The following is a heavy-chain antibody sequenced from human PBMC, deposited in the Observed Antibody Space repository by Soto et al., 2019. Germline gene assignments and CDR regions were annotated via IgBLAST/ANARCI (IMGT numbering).Heavy chain of an antibody. J-gene: IGHJ6*02. D-gene: IGHD5-18*01. CDR2: ISPYNGRT. CDR1: GYSFTSYG. V-gene: IGHV1-18*01. CDR3: GRCRTDSDAMDV. Sequence: QVHLVQSGSDVEKPGASVKVSCKASGYSFTSYGIGWVRQVPGQGPEWMGWISPYNGRTNYAQSVKGRVVMTTDISTNTVYLELRSLRSDDSAIYYCGRCRTDSDAMDVWGQGTTVTVSS.